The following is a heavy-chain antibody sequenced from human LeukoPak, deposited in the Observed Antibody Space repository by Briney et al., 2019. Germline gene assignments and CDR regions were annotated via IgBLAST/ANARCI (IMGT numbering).Heavy chain of an antibody. Sequence: SETLSLTCAVYGGSFSGYYWSWIRQPPGKGLEWIGEINHSGSTNYNPSLKSRVTISVDTSKNQFSLKLSSVTAADTAVYYCARESGQLLLSIYYYYGMDVWGQGTTVTVSS. J-gene: IGHJ6*02. V-gene: IGHV4-34*01. CDR2: INHSGST. CDR3: ARESGQLLLSIYYYYGMDV. D-gene: IGHD2-15*01. CDR1: GGSFSGYY.